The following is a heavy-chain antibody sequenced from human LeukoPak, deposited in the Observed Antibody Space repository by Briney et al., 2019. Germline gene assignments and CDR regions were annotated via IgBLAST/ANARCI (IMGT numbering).Heavy chain of an antibody. V-gene: IGHV4-4*07. D-gene: IGHD1-26*01. J-gene: IGHJ4*02. CDR1: GVSITNYY. Sequence: SETLSLTCTVSGVSITNYYWAWIRQPAGKGLEWIGRMYISGSTNYNPSLKSRVSISIDKTNNQFSLKLRSVPAADTAVYYCARDYLVGAPLDSWGEGTLVTVSS. CDR3: ARDYLVGAPLDS. CDR2: MYISGST.